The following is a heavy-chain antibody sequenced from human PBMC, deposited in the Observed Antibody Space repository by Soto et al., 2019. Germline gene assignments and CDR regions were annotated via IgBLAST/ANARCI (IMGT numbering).Heavy chain of an antibody. CDR1: GFTVSSNY. Sequence: GGSLRLSCAASGFTVSSNYMSWVRQAPGKGLEWVSVIYSGGSTYYADSVKGRFTISRDNSKNTLYLQMNSLRAEDTAVYYCARVPYCSSTSCYERYYYYYMDVWGKGTTVTVSS. D-gene: IGHD2-2*01. CDR3: ARVPYCSSTSCYERYYYYYMDV. J-gene: IGHJ6*03. V-gene: IGHV3-66*01. CDR2: IYSGGST.